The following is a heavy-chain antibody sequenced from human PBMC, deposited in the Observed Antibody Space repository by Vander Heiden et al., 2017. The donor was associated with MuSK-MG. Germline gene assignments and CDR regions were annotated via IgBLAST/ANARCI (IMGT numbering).Heavy chain of an antibody. CDR3: ARGGSPESHSTSYNGMDV. J-gene: IGHJ6*02. CDR1: GGTFSTYA. Sequence: QMQLVQSGAEIKRPGSSVKLSCKASGGTFSTYAISWVRQAPGQGLEWMAAIFPIFGTTKTAQNFQGRVTVTADESTSTAYMELTSLRSEDTAVYYCARGGSPESHSTSYNGMDVWGQGTTLIVSS. CDR2: IFPIFGTT. D-gene: IGHD3-10*01. V-gene: IGHV1-69*01.